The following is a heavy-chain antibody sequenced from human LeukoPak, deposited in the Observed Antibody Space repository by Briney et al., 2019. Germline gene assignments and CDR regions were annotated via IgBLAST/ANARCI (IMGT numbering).Heavy chain of an antibody. CDR1: GFTFSSYW. CDR3: ARLSGYAVES. Sequence: GGSLRLSCAASGFTFSSYWMSWVRQAPGKGLEWASYISGSGSTIYYPDSVKGRFTISRDNAKKSLYLQMNSLRPEDTAVYYCARLSGYAVESWGQGTLVTVSS. D-gene: IGHD5-12*01. CDR2: ISGSGSTI. J-gene: IGHJ4*02. V-gene: IGHV3-48*04.